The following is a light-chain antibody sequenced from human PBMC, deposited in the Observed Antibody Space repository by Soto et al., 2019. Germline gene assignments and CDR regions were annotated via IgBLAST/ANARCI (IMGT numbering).Light chain of an antibody. Sequence: QSVLTQPPSVSGAPGQRVTISCTGSSSNIGAGYDVHWYQQLPGTAPKLVIYADTNRPSGVPDRLSGSKSGTSASLAITGLQPEDEADYYCQSSDSSLSGHVVFGGGTKLTVL. CDR3: QSSDSSLSGHVV. V-gene: IGLV1-40*01. CDR2: ADT. J-gene: IGLJ2*01. CDR1: SSNIGAGYD.